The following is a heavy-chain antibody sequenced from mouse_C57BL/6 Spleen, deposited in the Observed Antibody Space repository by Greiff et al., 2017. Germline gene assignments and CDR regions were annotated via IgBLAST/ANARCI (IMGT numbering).Heavy chain of an antibody. V-gene: IGHV3-6*01. D-gene: IGHD2-1*01. J-gene: IGHJ1*03. CDR1: GYSITSGYY. Sequence: EVKLQESGPGLVKPSQSLSLTCSVTGYSITSGYYWNWIRQFPGNKLEWMGYISYDGSNNYNPSLKNRISITRDTSKNQFFLKLNSVTTEDTATYYCARRAYYGNYHWYFDVWGTGTTVTVSS. CDR3: ARRAYYGNYHWYFDV. CDR2: ISYDGSN.